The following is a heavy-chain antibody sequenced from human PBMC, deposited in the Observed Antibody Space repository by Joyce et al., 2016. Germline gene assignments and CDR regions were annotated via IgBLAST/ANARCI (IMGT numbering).Heavy chain of an antibody. V-gene: IGHV3-66*02. CDR1: GFTITSKY. J-gene: IGHJ3*02. Sequence: EVQLVESGGGLVQPGGSLRLSCTVSGFTITSKYINWVRQAPGKGLGWVSVVYSGGTTYYADSVKGRFSISRDKSKNTIYLQMNSLRPEDTAVYYCAREVGGNSGVAFDIWGQGTLVTVSS. D-gene: IGHD5-12*01. CDR3: AREVGGNSGVAFDI. CDR2: VYSGGTT.